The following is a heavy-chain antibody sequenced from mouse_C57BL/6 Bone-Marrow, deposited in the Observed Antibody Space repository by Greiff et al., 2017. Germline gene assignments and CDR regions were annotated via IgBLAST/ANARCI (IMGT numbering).Heavy chain of an antibody. CDR2: INPYNGGT. Sequence: VQLQQSGPVLVKPGASVKMSCKASGYTFTDYYMNWVKQSHGKSLEWIGVINPYNGGTSYNQKFKGKATLTVDKSSSTAYMELNSLTSEDSEVDYCARGGDGSSLYWYFDVWGTGNTVTVSS. J-gene: IGHJ1*03. CDR3: ARGGDGSSLYWYFDV. CDR1: GYTFTDYY. D-gene: IGHD1-1*01. V-gene: IGHV1-19*01.